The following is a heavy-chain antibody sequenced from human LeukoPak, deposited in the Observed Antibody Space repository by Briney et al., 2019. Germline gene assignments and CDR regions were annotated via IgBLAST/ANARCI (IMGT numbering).Heavy chain of an antibody. Sequence: PGGSLRLSCTASGFTFSSYWMAWVRQAPGKRSEWVANIKQDESEKYYVDSVKGRFTISRDNAKNSLYLQMNSLRAEDTAMYYCARDKVVGATWLDPWGQGTLVTVSS. CDR1: GFTFSSYW. V-gene: IGHV3-7*01. J-gene: IGHJ5*02. CDR3: ARDKVVGATWLDP. CDR2: IKQDESEK. D-gene: IGHD1-26*01.